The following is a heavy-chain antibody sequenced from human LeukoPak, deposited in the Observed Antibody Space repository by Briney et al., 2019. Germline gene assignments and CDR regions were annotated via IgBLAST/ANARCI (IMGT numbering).Heavy chain of an antibody. J-gene: IGHJ5*02. Sequence: GASVKVSCKASGYTFTGYYMHWVRQAPGQGLEWMGWINPNSGGTNYAQKLQGRVTMTTDTSTSTAYMELRSLRSDDTAVYYCARADGYNQGWFDPWGQGTLVTVSS. D-gene: IGHD5-24*01. CDR2: INPNSGGT. V-gene: IGHV1-2*02. CDR3: ARADGYNQGWFDP. CDR1: GYTFTGYY.